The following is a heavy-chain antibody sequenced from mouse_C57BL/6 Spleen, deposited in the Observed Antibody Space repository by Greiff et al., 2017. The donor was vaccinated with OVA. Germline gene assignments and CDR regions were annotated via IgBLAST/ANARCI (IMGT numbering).Heavy chain of an antibody. D-gene: IGHD1-1*01. Sequence: QVQLQQPGAELVKPGASVKMSCKASGYTFTSYWITWVKQRPGQGLEWIGDFYPGSGSTNYNEKFKSKATLTVDTSSSTAYMQLSSLTSEDSAVYYCARSPLYYGSSYGYFDVWGTGTTVTVSS. CDR2: FYPGSGST. CDR1: GYTFTSYW. V-gene: IGHV1-55*01. J-gene: IGHJ1*03. CDR3: ARSPLYYGSSYGYFDV.